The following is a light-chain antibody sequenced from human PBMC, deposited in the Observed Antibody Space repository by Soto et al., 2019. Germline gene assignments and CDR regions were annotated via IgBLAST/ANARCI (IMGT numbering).Light chain of an antibody. V-gene: IGKV1-5*03. CDR3: QHYNSYSEA. Sequence: IQMTQSPSSLSASVGDRVTITCRASQTISSWLAWYQQKPGKAPKLLIYKASTLKSGVPSRFSGSGSGTEFTLTISSLQPDDFATYYCQHYNSYSEAFGQRANADI. CDR1: QTISSW. J-gene: IGKJ1*01. CDR2: KAS.